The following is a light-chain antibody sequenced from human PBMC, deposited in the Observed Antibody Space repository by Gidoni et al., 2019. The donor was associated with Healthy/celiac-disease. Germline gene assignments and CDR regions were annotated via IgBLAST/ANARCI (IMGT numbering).Light chain of an antibody. V-gene: IGKV3-20*01. CDR3: QQYVTSPWT. Sequence: ELVLTQSPGTLSLSPGERATLSCRASQSVSSNYLAWYQQKPGQAPRLLIYDASSRATGIPDRFSGSGSGADFTLTISRLEPEDFAVYYCQQYVTSPWTFGQGTKVEIK. CDR2: DAS. J-gene: IGKJ1*01. CDR1: QSVSSNY.